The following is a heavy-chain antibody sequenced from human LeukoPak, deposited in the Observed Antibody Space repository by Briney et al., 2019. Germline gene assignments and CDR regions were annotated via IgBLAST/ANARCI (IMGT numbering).Heavy chain of an antibody. CDR2: ISAYNGNT. CDR1: GYTFTSYG. CDR3: ARGSSSWYNWFDP. J-gene: IGHJ5*02. V-gene: IGHV1-18*01. D-gene: IGHD6-13*01. Sequence: ASVKVSCKASGYTFTSYGISWVRQAPGQGLGRMGWISAYNGNTNYAQKLQGKVTMTTATSTSTAYMELRSLRSDDTAVYYCARGSSSWYNWFDPWGQGALVTVSS.